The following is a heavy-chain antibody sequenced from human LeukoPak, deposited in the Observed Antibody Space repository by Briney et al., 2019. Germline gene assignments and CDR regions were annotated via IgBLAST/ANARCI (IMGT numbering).Heavy chain of an antibody. J-gene: IGHJ4*02. Sequence: SSETLSLTCAVYGGSFSGYYWSWIRQPPGKGLEWIGEINHSGSTNYNPSLKSRVTISVDTSKNQFSLKLSSVTAADTAVYYCARGPLYDFWSGYIDYWGQGTLVTVSS. D-gene: IGHD3-3*01. CDR1: GGSFSGYY. CDR3: ARGPLYDFWSGYIDY. CDR2: INHSGST. V-gene: IGHV4-34*01.